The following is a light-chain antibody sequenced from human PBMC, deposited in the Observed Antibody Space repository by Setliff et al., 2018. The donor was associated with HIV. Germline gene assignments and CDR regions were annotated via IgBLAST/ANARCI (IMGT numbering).Light chain of an antibody. CDR1: SSDVGGYNY. CDR2: EVS. V-gene: IGLV2-14*01. CDR3: SSYTSTSPLV. J-gene: IGLJ1*01. Sequence: QSAPTQPASVSGSPGQSITISCTGTSSDVGGYNYVSWYQQHPGKAPQLMISEVSNRPSGVSNRFSGSKSGNTASLTISGLQAEDEADYYCSSYTSTSPLVFGTGTKVTVL.